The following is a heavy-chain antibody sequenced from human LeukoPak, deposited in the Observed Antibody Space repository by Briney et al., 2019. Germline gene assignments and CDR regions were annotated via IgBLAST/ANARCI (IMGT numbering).Heavy chain of an antibody. CDR2: IGGSGGST. CDR1: GFTFSNYA. CDR3: AKDSLYSSSWYYFDY. D-gene: IGHD6-13*01. V-gene: IGHV3-23*01. Sequence: PGGSLRLSCAASGFTFSNYAMSWVRQAPGKGLEWVSAIGGSGGSTYYADSVKGRFTIYRDNSKNTLYLQMNSLRAEDTAVYYCAKDSLYSSSWYYFDYWGQGTLVTVSS. J-gene: IGHJ4*02.